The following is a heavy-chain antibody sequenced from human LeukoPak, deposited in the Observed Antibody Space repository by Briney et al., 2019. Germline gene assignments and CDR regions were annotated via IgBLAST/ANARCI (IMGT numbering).Heavy chain of an antibody. CDR1: GFTLDGYA. V-gene: IGHV3-30*01. J-gene: IGHJ4*02. CDR3: ARGRGLGSFLIDN. D-gene: IGHD3-10*01. CDR2: LSNDGTWM. Sequence: GGSLRLSCAASGFTLDGYAMHWVRQAPVKGLGWLAVLSNDGTWMYYADSAKGRFTVSRDNSKSTLYLQMNSLRDEDSAVYFCARGRGLGSFLIDNWGQGTLVTVSS.